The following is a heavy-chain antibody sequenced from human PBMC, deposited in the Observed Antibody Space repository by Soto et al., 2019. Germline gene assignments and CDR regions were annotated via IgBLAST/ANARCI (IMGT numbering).Heavy chain of an antibody. J-gene: IGHJ6*02. CDR1: GYRFETYA. CDR2: TSSYNTDT. D-gene: IGHD3-3*01. Sequence: QVQLVQSGGEVKKPGASVKVSCKSSGYRFETYAMNWVRQAPGQGLEWMGWTSSYNTDTFYADKFQDRVSMTTDTSTGTAYMELRSLSSDDTAVYYCARGHGVIIGAMDVWGQGTAVTFSS. V-gene: IGHV1-18*01. CDR3: ARGHGVIIGAMDV.